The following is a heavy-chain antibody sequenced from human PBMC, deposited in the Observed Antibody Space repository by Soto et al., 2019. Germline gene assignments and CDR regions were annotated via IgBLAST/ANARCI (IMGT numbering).Heavy chain of an antibody. V-gene: IGHV4-31*03. CDR2: IYYSGST. Sequence: SETLSLTCTVSGGSISSGGYYWSWIRQHPGKGLEWIGYIYYSGSTYYNPSLKSRVTISVDTSKNQFSLKLSSVTAADTAVYYCARAFLNVDTAMAYGMDVWGQGTTVTVSS. J-gene: IGHJ6*02. D-gene: IGHD5-18*01. CDR1: GGSISSGGYY. CDR3: ARAFLNVDTAMAYGMDV.